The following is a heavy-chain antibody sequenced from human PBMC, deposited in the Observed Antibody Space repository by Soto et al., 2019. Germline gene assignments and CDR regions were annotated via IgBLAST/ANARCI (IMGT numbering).Heavy chain of an antibody. J-gene: IGHJ6*02. Sequence: GGSLRLSCAASGFTFSSYAMSWVRQAPGKGLEWVSAISGSGGSTYYADSVKGRFTISRDNSKNTLYLQMNSLRAEDTAVYYCAKDHSSSSDYYYYGMDVWGQGTTVTVSS. CDR2: ISGSGGST. D-gene: IGHD6-13*01. CDR3: AKDHSSSSDYYYYGMDV. V-gene: IGHV3-23*01. CDR1: GFTFSSYA.